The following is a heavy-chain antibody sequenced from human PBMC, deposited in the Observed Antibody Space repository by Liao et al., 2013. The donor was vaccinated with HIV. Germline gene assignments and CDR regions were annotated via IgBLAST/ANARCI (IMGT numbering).Heavy chain of an antibody. CDR3: ARGGGGKGFDS. CDR2: IYTSGNT. D-gene: IGHD2-15*01. J-gene: IGHJ4*02. Sequence: QMQLQESGPGLVKPSETLSLTCTVSGGSINNHYWNWIRQPAGRGLEWIGRIYTSGNTDYNPSLKSRVTISVDTSKNQFSLRLSSVTAADTAVYYCARGGGGKGFDSWGQGILVTVSS. CDR1: GGSINNHY. V-gene: IGHV4-4*07.